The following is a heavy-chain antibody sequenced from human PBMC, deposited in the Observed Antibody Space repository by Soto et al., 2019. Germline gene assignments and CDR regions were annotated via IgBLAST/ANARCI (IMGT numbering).Heavy chain of an antibody. D-gene: IGHD4-4*01. CDR2: ISAYNGNT. CDR3: ARLGVTTSVYYYTMDV. Sequence: ASGKVSCKASGFGLINYGFTWVRQAPGQGLEWMGWISAYNGNTIYAQNLQGRLTMTRDTSTSTAYMELRSLRSDDTAVYYCARLGVTTSVYYYTMDVWGQGTTVTVSS. V-gene: IGHV1-18*04. CDR1: GFGLINYG. J-gene: IGHJ6*02.